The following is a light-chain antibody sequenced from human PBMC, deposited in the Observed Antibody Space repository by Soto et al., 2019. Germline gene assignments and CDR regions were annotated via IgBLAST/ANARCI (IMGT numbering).Light chain of an antibody. V-gene: IGLV2-14*01. Sequence: QSVLPQPSSVSASPGQSITISCTGGKNDIGSSDYVSWYQQHPGKAPKLIIYGVSNRPSGTSDRFSGSKSGNTASLTISGLQAGDEADYYCSSSTSSNTLVFGGGTKVTVL. J-gene: IGLJ3*02. CDR1: KNDIGSSDY. CDR2: GVS. CDR3: SSSTSSNTLV.